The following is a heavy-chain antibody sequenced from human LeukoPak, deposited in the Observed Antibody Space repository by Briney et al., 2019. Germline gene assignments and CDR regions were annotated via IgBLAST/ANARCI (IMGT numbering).Heavy chain of an antibody. CDR1: GFTFSSYG. J-gene: IGHJ4*02. Sequence: GGSLRLSCAASGFTFSSYGMYWVRQAPGKGLEWVAFIRYDGSNKYYADSVKGRFTISRDNSKNTLYLQMNSLRAEDTAVYYCAKSDDYYGSGSYYNFIDYWGQGTLVTVSS. CDR3: AKSDDYYGSGSYYNFIDY. D-gene: IGHD3-10*01. V-gene: IGHV3-30*02. CDR2: IRYDGSNK.